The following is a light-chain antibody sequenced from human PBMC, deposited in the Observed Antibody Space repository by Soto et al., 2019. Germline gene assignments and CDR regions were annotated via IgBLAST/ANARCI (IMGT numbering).Light chain of an antibody. V-gene: IGLV2-14*01. J-gene: IGLJ1*01. CDR1: SSDVGFYNY. Sequence: QSLLTHPASLSGSPGQSITISCTGTSSDVGFYNYVSWHQQHPGKAPKLMIYEVSNRPSGVSNRFSGSKSGNTASLTISGLQAEDEADYYCSSYRSSSTLYVFGTGTKVTVL. CDR3: SSYRSSSTLYV. CDR2: EVS.